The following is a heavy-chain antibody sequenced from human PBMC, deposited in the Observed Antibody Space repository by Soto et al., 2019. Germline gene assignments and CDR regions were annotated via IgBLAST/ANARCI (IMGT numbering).Heavy chain of an antibody. CDR3: ARRGYGSRWPNVYLDV. V-gene: IGHV3-64*01. D-gene: IGHD6-13*01. J-gene: IGHJ6*04. CDR1: GFTFSNYE. Sequence: EAQLVESGGGLVQPGGSLRLSCAASGFTFSNYEMHWVRQAPGKGLEYVSGISNNGADTDYTKSVKGRFTIYRDNSENTLYLQMGRLRAEDMALYYCARRGYGSRWPNVYLDVWGKGTTVTVSS. CDR2: ISNNGADT.